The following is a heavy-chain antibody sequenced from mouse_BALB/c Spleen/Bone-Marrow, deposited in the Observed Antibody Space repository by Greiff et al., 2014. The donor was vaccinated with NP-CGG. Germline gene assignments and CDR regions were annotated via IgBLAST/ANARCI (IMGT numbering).Heavy chain of an antibody. CDR3: TRDQFITTATGAMDY. D-gene: IGHD1-2*01. CDR2: ISSGGRYT. V-gene: IGHV5-9-4*01. Sequence: VQLKESGGGLVKPGGSLKLSCAASGFTFSSYVMSWVRQSPEKRLEWVAEISSGGRYTYYPDTVTGRFTISRDNAKNTLYLEMSSLRSEDTAMYYCTRDQFITTATGAMDYWGQGTSVTVSS. CDR1: GFTFSSYV. J-gene: IGHJ4*01.